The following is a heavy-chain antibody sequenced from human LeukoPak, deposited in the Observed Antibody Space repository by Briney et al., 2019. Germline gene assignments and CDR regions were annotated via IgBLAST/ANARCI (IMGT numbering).Heavy chain of an antibody. Sequence: GASVKVSCKASGYTFTSYDINWVRQATGQGLEWMGWMNPNSGNTGYAQKFQGRVTMTRNTSISTAYMELSSLRSEDTAVYYCATDIVVVPAAHYYYMDVWGKGTTVTVSS. J-gene: IGHJ6*03. CDR1: GYTFTSYD. V-gene: IGHV1-8*01. D-gene: IGHD2-2*01. CDR3: ATDIVVVPAAHYYYMDV. CDR2: MNPNSGNT.